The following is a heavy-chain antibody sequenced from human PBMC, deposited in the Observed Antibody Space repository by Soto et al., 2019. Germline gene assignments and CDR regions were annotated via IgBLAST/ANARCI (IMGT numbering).Heavy chain of an antibody. CDR2: IYWNDDK. CDR1: GFSLSTSGVG. Sequence: SGPTLVNPTQTLTLTCTFSGFSLSTSGVGVGWIRQPPGKALEWLALIYWNDDKRYSPSLKSRLTITKDTSKNQVVLTMTNMDPVDTATYYCAHSGGSGSYVSPYYFDYWGQGTLVTVSS. D-gene: IGHD3-10*01. V-gene: IGHV2-5*01. CDR3: AHSGGSGSYVSPYYFDY. J-gene: IGHJ4*02.